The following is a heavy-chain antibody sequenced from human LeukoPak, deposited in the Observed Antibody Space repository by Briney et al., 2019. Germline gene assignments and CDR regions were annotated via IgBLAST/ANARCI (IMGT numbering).Heavy chain of an antibody. Sequence: GRSLRLSCAASGFTFSSYAMHWVRQAPGKGLEWVAVISYDGSNKYYADSVKGRFTISRDNSKNTPYLQMNSLRAEDTAVYYCARDRYYDSSGYSNWFDPWGQGTLVTVSS. V-gene: IGHV3-30-3*01. J-gene: IGHJ5*02. CDR2: ISYDGSNK. CDR3: ARDRYYDSSGYSNWFDP. D-gene: IGHD3-22*01. CDR1: GFTFSSYA.